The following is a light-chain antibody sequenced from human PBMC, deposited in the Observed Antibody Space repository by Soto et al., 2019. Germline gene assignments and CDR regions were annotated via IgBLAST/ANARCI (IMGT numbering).Light chain of an antibody. J-gene: IGLJ2*01. V-gene: IGLV3-21*02. CDR3: QVWDSSSDHLI. CDR2: DDS. CDR1: YIGSKS. Sequence: SYELTQPPSVSVAPGQTARISCGGDYIGSKSVHWYQQRPGQAPVLVAYDDSDRPSGIPERFSGSNSGNTATLTISSVEGGDEADYYCQVWDSSSDHLIFGGGTKLTVL.